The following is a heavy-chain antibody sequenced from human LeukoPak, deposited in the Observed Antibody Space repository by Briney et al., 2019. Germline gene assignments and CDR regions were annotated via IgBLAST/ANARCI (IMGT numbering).Heavy chain of an antibody. V-gene: IGHV4-38-2*02. Sequence: SETLSLTCTVSGYSITSGYFWGWVRQPPGKGLEWIGSIYHSGKTYYNPSLKSRVTILSDTSKNQFSLKLSSVAAADTAVCYCARGSPWFDLWGQGTLVTVSS. J-gene: IGHJ5*02. CDR2: IYHSGKT. CDR3: ARGSPWFDL. CDR1: GYSITSGYF.